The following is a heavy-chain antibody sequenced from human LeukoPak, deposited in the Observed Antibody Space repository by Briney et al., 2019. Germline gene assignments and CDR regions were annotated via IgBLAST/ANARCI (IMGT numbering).Heavy chain of an antibody. J-gene: IGHJ3*02. D-gene: IGHD3-10*01. CDR3: ARQSRGGSRSGGDAFDI. CDR1: GYTFTKYG. CDR2: ISGYNNDI. Sequence: ASVKVSCKASGYTFTKYGISWVRQAPGQGLEWMGWISGYNNDINYAQNLQGGVTMTTDTSTSTAYMELRSLKSDDTAVYYCARQSRGGSRSGGDAFDIWGQGTKVTVSS. V-gene: IGHV1-18*01.